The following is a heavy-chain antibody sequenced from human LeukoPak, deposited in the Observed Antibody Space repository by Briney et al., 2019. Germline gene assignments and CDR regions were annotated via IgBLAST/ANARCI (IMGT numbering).Heavy chain of an antibody. D-gene: IGHD2-2*01. CDR2: IIPIFGTA. CDR3: ARAVVVPAADFNWFDP. CDR1: GGTFSSYA. V-gene: IGHV1-69*13. Sequence: ASVKVPCKASGGTFSSYAISWVRQAPGQGLEWMGGIIPIFGTANYAQKFQGRVTITADESTSTAYMELSSLRSEDTAVYYCARAVVVPAADFNWFDPWGQGTLVTVSS. J-gene: IGHJ5*02.